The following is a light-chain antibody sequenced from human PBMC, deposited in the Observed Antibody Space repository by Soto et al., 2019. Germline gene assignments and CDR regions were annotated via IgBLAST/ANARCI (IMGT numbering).Light chain of an antibody. CDR2: AAS. V-gene: IGKV1-27*01. Sequence: DIQMTQSPSSLSASVGDRVTITCRASQGISNYLAWYQQKPGKVPKLLIYAASTFQSGVPSRFSGSGSGTDFTLTISSLQPEDVETYYWQKYNSAPHTCGQGNKVEIK. CDR3: QKYNSAPHT. J-gene: IGKJ1*01. CDR1: QGISNY.